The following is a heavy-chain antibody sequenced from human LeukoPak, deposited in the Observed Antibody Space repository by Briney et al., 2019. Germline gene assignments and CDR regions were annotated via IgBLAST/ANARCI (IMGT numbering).Heavy chain of an antibody. CDR1: GGSISSYS. Sequence: SETLSLTCTVSGGSISSYSWSWIRQPPGKGLENIGYIYHIGTTNYNPSLKGRVTISLDTSKNQFSLNLSSVTAADTAMYYCARGCNRYDSSGYHCYWGQGTLVTVSS. V-gene: IGHV4-59*01. J-gene: IGHJ4*02. D-gene: IGHD3-22*01. CDR2: IYHIGTT. CDR3: ARGCNRYDSSGYHCY.